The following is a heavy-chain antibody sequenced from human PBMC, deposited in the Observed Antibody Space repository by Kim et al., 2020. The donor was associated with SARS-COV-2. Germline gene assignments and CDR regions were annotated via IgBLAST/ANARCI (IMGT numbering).Heavy chain of an antibody. V-gene: IGHV4-59*13. CDR2: IYYSGST. CDR1: GGSISSYY. J-gene: IGHJ6*02. D-gene: IGHD3-22*01. CDR3: ARAPDSSGYAYYGMDV. Sequence: SEILSLTCTVSGGSISSYYWSWIRQPPGKGLEWIGYIYYSGSTNYNPSLKSRVTISVDTSKNQFSLKLSSVTAADTAVYYCARAPDSSGYAYYGMDVWGQGTTVTVSS.